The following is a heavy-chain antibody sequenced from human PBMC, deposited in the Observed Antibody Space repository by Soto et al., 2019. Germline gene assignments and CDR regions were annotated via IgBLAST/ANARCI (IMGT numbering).Heavy chain of an antibody. D-gene: IGHD1-26*01. Sequence: SETLSLTCTVSGGSISSSNYYWGWIRQPPGKGLEWIGSIYYSGSTYYNPSLKSRVTISVDTSKNQFSLKLSSVTAADTAVYYCATQEVGGSYVYAFDPWGQGTLVTVSS. CDR1: GGSISSSNYY. J-gene: IGHJ5*02. V-gene: IGHV4-39*01. CDR3: ATQEVGGSYVYAFDP. CDR2: IYYSGST.